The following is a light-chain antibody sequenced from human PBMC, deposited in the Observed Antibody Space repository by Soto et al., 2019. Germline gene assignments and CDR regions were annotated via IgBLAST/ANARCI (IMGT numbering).Light chain of an antibody. Sequence: DIQMTQSPSSLSASVGDKVTITCRASQTISNYLSWYHQKPGKAPKLLIYLVSSLSSGVPSRFSGRGSGTDFTLTISSLQPEDFATYYCQQTYKTPLTFGQGTKVDIK. CDR2: LVS. V-gene: IGKV1-39*01. CDR3: QQTYKTPLT. CDR1: QTISNY. J-gene: IGKJ1*01.